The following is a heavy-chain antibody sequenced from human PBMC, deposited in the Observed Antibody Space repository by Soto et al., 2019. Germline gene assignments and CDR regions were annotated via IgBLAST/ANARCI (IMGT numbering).Heavy chain of an antibody. CDR3: ARDPARGLRGDTFDI. D-gene: IGHD5-18*01. V-gene: IGHV1-18*01. CDR2: ISAYNGNT. CDR1: GYTFTSYG. Sequence: QVQLVQSGAEVKKPGASAKVSCKASGYTFTSYGISWVRQAPGQGLEWMGWISAYNGNTNYAQKLQGRVTMTTDTSTSTAYMELRSLRSDDTAVYYCARDPARGLRGDTFDIWGQGTMVTVSS. J-gene: IGHJ3*02.